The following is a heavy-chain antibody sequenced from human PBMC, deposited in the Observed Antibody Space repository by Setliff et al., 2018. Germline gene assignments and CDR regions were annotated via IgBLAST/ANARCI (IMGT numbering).Heavy chain of an antibody. CDR3: AAAELGYSSYDAFDI. D-gene: IGHD3-22*01. V-gene: IGHV1-58*02. CDR1: GGTFSSYA. CDR2: IVVGSGNT. J-gene: IGHJ3*02. Sequence: SVKVSCKASGGTFSSYAISWVRQAPGQRLEWIGWIVVGSGNTNYAQKFQERVTITRDMSTSTAYMELSSLRSEDTAVYYCAAAELGYSSYDAFDIWGQGTMVTVSS.